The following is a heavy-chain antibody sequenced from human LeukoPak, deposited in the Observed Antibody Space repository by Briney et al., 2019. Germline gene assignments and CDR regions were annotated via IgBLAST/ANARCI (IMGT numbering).Heavy chain of an antibody. V-gene: IGHV4-59*01. CDR1: GGSISSYY. CDR2: IYYSGST. D-gene: IGHD4-11*01. CDR3: ARAPYSSGVFDY. J-gene: IGHJ4*02. Sequence: SETLSLTCTDSGGSISSYYWSWIRQPPGKGLEWIGYIYYSGSTNYNPSLKSRVTISVDTSKNQFSLKLSSVTAADTAVYYCARAPYSSGVFDYWGQGTLATVSS.